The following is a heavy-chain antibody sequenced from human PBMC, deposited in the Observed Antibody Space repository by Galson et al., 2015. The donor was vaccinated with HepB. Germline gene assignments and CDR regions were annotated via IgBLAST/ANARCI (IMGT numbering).Heavy chain of an antibody. CDR1: GFTFSRYA. D-gene: IGHD2-21*01. Sequence: SLRLSCAASGFTFSRYAMHWVGQAPGKGREWVSSISGSGGSTNYADSVKGRFTISRDNSRNTFYLQMNSLRCEDTAIYYCAEERGDFASTSRFDFWGQGTLVTVSS. CDR3: AEERGDFASTSRFDF. J-gene: IGHJ4*02. CDR2: ISGSGGST. V-gene: IGHV3-23*01.